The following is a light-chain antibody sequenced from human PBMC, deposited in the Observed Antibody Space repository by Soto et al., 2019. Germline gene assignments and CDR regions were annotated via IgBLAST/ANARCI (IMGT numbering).Light chain of an antibody. CDR1: QGISSY. CDR3: QQYYSYPRT. CDR2: AAS. Sequence: QSPSSFSASTGDRVTITCRASQGISSYLAWYQQKPGKAPKLLIYAASTLQSGVPSRFSGSGSGTDFTLTISCLQSEDFATYYCQQYYSYPRTFGQGTKVDIK. V-gene: IGKV1-8*01. J-gene: IGKJ1*01.